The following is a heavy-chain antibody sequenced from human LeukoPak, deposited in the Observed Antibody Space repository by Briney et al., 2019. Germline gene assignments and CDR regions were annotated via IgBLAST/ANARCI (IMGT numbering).Heavy chain of an antibody. Sequence: PSETPSLTCTVSGGSISSYYWSWIRQSPGKGLEWIGYIYYSGITNYNPSLKNRGTISVDTSKNQFSLELRSVTAADTAVYYCAREVGATHYWGQGTLVTVSS. CDR3: AREVGATHY. CDR2: IYYSGIT. J-gene: IGHJ4*02. V-gene: IGHV4-59*01. CDR1: GGSISSYY. D-gene: IGHD1-26*01.